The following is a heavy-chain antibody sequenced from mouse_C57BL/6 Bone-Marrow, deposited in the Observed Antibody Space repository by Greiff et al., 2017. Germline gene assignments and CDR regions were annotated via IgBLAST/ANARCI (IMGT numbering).Heavy chain of an antibody. CDR2: ISSGGDYI. D-gene: IGHD2-3*01. J-gene: IGHJ4*01. Sequence: EVQVVESGEGLVKPGGSLKLSCAASGFTFSSYAMSWVRQTPEKRLEWVAYISSGGDYIYYADTVKGRFTISRDNARNTLYLQMNSLKSKDTAMYFCTRDSWLLRNYAMAYWGQGTSVTVSS. CDR1: GFTFSSYA. V-gene: IGHV5-9-1*02. CDR3: TRDSWLLRNYAMAY.